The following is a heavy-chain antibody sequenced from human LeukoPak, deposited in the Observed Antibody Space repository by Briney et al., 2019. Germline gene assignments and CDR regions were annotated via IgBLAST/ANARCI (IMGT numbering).Heavy chain of an antibody. CDR3: ARPNYDFWSGYPDWFDP. D-gene: IGHD3-3*01. CDR1: GYTFTGYY. CDR2: INPNSGGT. Sequence: ASVKVSCKASGYTFTGYYMHWVRQAPGQGPEWMGWINPNSGGTNYAQKFQGRVTMTRDTSISTAYMELSRLRSDDTAVYYCARPNYDFWSGYPDWFDPWGQGTLVTVSP. J-gene: IGHJ5*02. V-gene: IGHV1-2*02.